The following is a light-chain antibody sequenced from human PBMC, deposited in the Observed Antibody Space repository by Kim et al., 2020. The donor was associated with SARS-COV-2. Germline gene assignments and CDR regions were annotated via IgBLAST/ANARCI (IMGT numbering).Light chain of an antibody. Sequence: QSVLTQPPSVSGTPGQRVTIYCSGSSSNIGSNYVYWYQQLPGTAPKLLIYRNNQRPSGVPDRFSGSKFGTSASLAISGLRSEDEADYYCAAWDDSLSGWVFGGGTQLTVL. CDR1: SSNIGSNY. CDR3: AAWDDSLSGWV. V-gene: IGLV1-47*01. J-gene: IGLJ3*02. CDR2: RNN.